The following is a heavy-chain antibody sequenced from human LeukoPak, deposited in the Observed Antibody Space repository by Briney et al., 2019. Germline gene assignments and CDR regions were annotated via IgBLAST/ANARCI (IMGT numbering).Heavy chain of an antibody. J-gene: IGHJ4*02. D-gene: IGHD5-18*01. CDR1: GFTFTHYG. CDR2: IASDGNYK. Sequence: GGSLRLSCAASGFTFTHYGMHWVRQAPGKGLEWVAYIASDGNYKDYGDSVKGRFTISRDNSRNTLYLQMDSLRAEDTAVYYCARAGRYSYGYPWADYWGQGTLVTVSS. V-gene: IGHV3-30*02. CDR3: ARAGRYSYGYPWADY.